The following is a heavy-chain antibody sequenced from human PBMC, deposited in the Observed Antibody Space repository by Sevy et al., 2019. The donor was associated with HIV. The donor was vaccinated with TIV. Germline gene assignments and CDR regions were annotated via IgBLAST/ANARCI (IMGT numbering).Heavy chain of an antibody. D-gene: IGHD6-13*01. J-gene: IGHJ3*02. Sequence: GGSLRLSCGASGFTFSSYSMNWVRQAPGKGLEWVSLISSISSYIDDADSVKGRLTISRDNAENSRYLQMNRLGAEDTAVDYCATFHRSSWFDALDIWGQGTMVTVSS. CDR2: ISSISSYI. V-gene: IGHV3-21*01. CDR3: ATFHRSSWFDALDI. CDR1: GFTFSSYS.